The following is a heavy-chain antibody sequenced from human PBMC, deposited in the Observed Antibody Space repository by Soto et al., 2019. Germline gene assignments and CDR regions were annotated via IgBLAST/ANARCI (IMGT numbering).Heavy chain of an antibody. Sequence: HPGGSLRLSCAASGFIFSSYWMSWVRQAPGKGLEWVANIKQDGSDEYYVDSVKGRFTISRYNAKNSLYLQMNSLRAEDTAVYYCARPLGWRDAFDIWGQGTLVTVSS. J-gene: IGHJ3*02. CDR3: ARPLGWRDAFDI. D-gene: IGHD2-15*01. CDR1: GFIFSSYW. CDR2: IKQDGSDE. V-gene: IGHV3-7*01.